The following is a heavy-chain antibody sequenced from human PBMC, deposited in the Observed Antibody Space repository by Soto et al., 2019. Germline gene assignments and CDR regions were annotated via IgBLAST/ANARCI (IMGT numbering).Heavy chain of an antibody. CDR2: IKNKANSYTT. J-gene: IGHJ4*02. CDR1: GFTFSDHY. D-gene: IGHD6-13*01. V-gene: IGHV3-72*01. CDR3: TLVRPGSMRSSAY. Sequence: EVQLVELGGGLVQPEGSLRLSCAASGFTFSDHYMDWVRQAPGKGLEWVGSIKNKANSYTTEDSAPVQGRFIISRDDSKDSVFLQMNRLKTDDTAVYYCTLVRPGSMRSSAYGGQGLLVTVSS.